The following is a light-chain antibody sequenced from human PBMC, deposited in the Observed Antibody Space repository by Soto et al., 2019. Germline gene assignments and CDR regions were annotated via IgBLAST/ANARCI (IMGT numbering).Light chain of an antibody. J-gene: IGLJ2*01. CDR1: GSNVGGFNF. CDR2: DVS. CDR3: SSYTTSSTYL. Sequence: QSALTQPASVSGSPGQSITISCTGTGSNVGGFNFVSWLQHHPGKAPKLIIFDVSSRPSGVSDRFSGSKSGNTASLTISGLQAEDEADYYCSSYTTSSTYLFGGGTQLTVL. V-gene: IGLV2-14*03.